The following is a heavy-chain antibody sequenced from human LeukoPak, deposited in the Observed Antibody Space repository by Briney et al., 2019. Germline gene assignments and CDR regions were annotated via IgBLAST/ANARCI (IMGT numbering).Heavy chain of an antibody. J-gene: IGHJ4*02. CDR3: ARAHYYDSSGFHFDY. V-gene: IGHV4-59*12. CDR1: GGSISSYY. D-gene: IGHD3-22*01. Sequence: SETLSLTCTVSGGSISSYYWSWLRQPPGKGLEWIGYIYYSGSTNYNPSLKSRVTISVDTSKNQFSLKLSSVTAADTAVYYCARAHYYDSSGFHFDYWGQGTLVTVSS. CDR2: IYYSGST.